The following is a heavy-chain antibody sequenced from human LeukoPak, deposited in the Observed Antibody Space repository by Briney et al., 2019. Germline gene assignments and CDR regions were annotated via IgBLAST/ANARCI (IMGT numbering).Heavy chain of an antibody. CDR2: INPYSGGT. CDR3: ARDLNKGPSHYAVWSGYYNWFDP. CDR1: GDTFTGYY. D-gene: IGHD3-3*01. J-gene: IGHJ5*02. Sequence: ASVKVSCKASGDTFTGYYMHWVRQAPGQGLEWMGWINPYSGGTNYAQKFQGRVTMTRDTSISTAYMELSRLRSDDTAVYYCARDLNKGPSHYAVWSGYYNWFDPWGQGTLVTVSS. V-gene: IGHV1-2*02.